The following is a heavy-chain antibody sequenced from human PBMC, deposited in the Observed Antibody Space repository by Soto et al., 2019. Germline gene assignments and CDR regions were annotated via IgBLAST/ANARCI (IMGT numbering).Heavy chain of an antibody. CDR2: ISAYNGNT. CDR3: ARDPPPPDY. V-gene: IGHV1-18*01. Sequence: ASVKVSCKSSGYTFASYAIIWMRQAPGQGLEWMGWISAYNGNTNYAQKLQGRVTMTTDTSTSTAYMELRSLRSDDTAVYYCARDPPPPDYWGQGTLVTVS. CDR1: GYTFASYA. J-gene: IGHJ4*02.